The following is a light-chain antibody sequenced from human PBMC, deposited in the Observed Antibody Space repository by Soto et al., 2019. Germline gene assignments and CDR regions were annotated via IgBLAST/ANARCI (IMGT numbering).Light chain of an antibody. J-gene: IGKJ1*01. CDR2: GAS. V-gene: IGKV3-15*01. Sequence: EIVMTQSPATLSVSPGERATLSCRASQSVSSNLAWYQQQTGQAPRLLMYGASTRATGIPDRFSGSGSGTEFTLTISSLQSEDFAVYYCQQHNNWPPWTFGQGTKVEIK. CDR1: QSVSSN. CDR3: QQHNNWPPWT.